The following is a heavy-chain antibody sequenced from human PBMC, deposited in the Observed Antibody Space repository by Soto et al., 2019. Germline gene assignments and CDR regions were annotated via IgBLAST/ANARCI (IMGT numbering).Heavy chain of an antibody. CDR3: ARHLLRYFDWPQAFDI. J-gene: IGHJ3*02. D-gene: IGHD3-9*01. V-gene: IGHV4-59*08. CDR2: IYYSGST. Sequence: SETLSLTCTVSGGSISSYYWSWIRQPPGKGLEWIGYIYYSGSTNYNPSLKSRVTISVDTSKNQFSLKLSSVTAADTAVYYCARHLLRYFDWPQAFDIWGQGTMVTVSS. CDR1: GGSISSYY.